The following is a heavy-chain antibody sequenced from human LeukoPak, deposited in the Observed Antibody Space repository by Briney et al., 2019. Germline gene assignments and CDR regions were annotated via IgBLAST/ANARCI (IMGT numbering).Heavy chain of an antibody. V-gene: IGHV4-38-2*02. CDR2: IYHSGST. J-gene: IGHJ5*02. CDR3: ARDSSCANWFDP. D-gene: IGHD6-19*01. CDR1: GYSISSGYY. Sequence: SETLSLTCTVSGYSISSGYYWGWIRQPPGKGLVWIGSIYHSGSTYYIPSLKSRVTISVDTSKNQFSLTLSSVTAADTAVYYCARDSSCANWFDPWGQGTLVTVSS.